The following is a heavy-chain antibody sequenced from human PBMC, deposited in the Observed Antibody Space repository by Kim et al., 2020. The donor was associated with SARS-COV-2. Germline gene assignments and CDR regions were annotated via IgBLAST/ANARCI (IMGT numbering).Heavy chain of an antibody. D-gene: IGHD3-3*01. V-gene: IGHV3-74*01. Sequence: DGSSTSYADSVKGRFTISRDNAKNTLYLQMNSLRAEDTAVYYCARDGVDYWGQGTLVTVSS. CDR3: ARDGVDY. J-gene: IGHJ4*02. CDR2: DGSST.